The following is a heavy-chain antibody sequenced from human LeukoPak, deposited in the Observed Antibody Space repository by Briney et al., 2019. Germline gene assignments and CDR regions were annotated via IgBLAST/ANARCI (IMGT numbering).Heavy chain of an antibody. CDR2: IVGSGGRT. V-gene: IGHV3-23*01. D-gene: IGHD3-10*01. CDR3: AKDVGGDYGSGSYENWFDP. J-gene: IGHJ5*02. Sequence: QPGGSLRLSCAASGFTFSSYVMSWVRQAPGKGLEWVSAIVGSGGRTYYTDSVKGWFTISRDNSKNTLYLQMNSLRDEDTAVYYCAKDVGGDYGSGSYENWFDPWGQGTLVTVSS. CDR1: GFTFSSYV.